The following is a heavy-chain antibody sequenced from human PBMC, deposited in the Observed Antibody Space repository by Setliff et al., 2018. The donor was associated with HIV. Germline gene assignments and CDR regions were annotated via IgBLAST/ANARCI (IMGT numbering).Heavy chain of an antibody. D-gene: IGHD1-1*01. Sequence: SETLSLTCSVSGDSISSESSFWSWVRQYPGKGLELIGYISHSGDTYYTPSLESRITLSVDTSKNQFSLKVNSVTAADTAVYYCARLEDQLGPGWFAPWGQGTLVTVSS. V-gene: IGHV4-31*03. CDR1: GDSISSESSF. CDR2: ISHSGDT. CDR3: ARLEDQLGPGWFAP. J-gene: IGHJ5*02.